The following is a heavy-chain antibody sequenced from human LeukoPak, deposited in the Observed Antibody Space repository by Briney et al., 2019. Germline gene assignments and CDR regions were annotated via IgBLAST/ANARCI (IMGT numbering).Heavy chain of an antibody. Sequence: PGGSLRLSCAASGFAVSGRYMSWVRQAPGIGLESVSVIYTGGSTYYGDSVKGRFTISRDISQNTVYLQMNSLRAEDTAVYYCTRDRSNSGTRDAFDIWGQGTMVSVSS. CDR1: GFAVSGRY. CDR2: IYTGGST. V-gene: IGHV3-53*01. CDR3: TRDRSNSGTRDAFDI. J-gene: IGHJ3*02. D-gene: IGHD1-26*01.